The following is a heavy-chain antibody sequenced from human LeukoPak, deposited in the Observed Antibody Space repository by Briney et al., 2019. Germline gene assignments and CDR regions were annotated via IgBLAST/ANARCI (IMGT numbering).Heavy chain of an antibody. CDR3: ARRHSSGWLFDY. Sequence: SETLSLTCAVSGYSTSSGYYWGWVRQPPGKGLEWIGSVYHSGSTFYNPSLKSRVTMSVDTSKNQFSLKLSSVTAADTAVYYCARRHSSGWLFDYWGQGTLVTVSS. V-gene: IGHV4-38-2*01. CDR2: VYHSGST. CDR1: GYSTSSGYY. J-gene: IGHJ4*02. D-gene: IGHD6-19*01.